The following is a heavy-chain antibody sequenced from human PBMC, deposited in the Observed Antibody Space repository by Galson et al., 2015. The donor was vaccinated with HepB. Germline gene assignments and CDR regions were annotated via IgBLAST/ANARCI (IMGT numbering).Heavy chain of an antibody. Sequence: SVKVSCKASGFTFTSSAVQWVRQARGQRLEWIGWIVVGSGNTNYAQKFQERVTITRDMSTSTAYMELSSLRSEDTAVYYCAACVVVPAAIGNYGMDVWGQGTTVTVSS. D-gene: IGHD2-2*01. V-gene: IGHV1-58*01. J-gene: IGHJ6*02. CDR1: GFTFTSSA. CDR3: AACVVVPAAIGNYGMDV. CDR2: IVVGSGNT.